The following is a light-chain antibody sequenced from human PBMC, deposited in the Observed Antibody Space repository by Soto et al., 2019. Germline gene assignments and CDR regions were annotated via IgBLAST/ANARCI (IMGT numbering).Light chain of an antibody. J-gene: IGLJ1*01. Sequence: QSVLTQPPSVSGAPGQRVTISCTGSSSNIGAGYDVHWYQQLPGKAPKLLIYGNNNRPSGVPDRFSGSKSGTSASLAITGLRADDEADYYCQSYASSLSANFVFGTGTKLTVL. CDR3: QSYASSLSANFV. CDR2: GNN. V-gene: IGLV1-40*01. CDR1: SSNIGAGYD.